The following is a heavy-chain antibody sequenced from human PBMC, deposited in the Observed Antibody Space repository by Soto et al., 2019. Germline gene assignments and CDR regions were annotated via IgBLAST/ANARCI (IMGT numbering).Heavy chain of an antibody. CDR1: GYTFTSYD. CDR3: ARRAETNGWNGFGADKYYFDF. J-gene: IGHJ4*02. D-gene: IGHD1-1*01. CDR2: MNPNTGNS. Sequence: ASLKVCCEASGYTFTSYDIYWVRQATGQGLEWMGWMNPNTGNSGYAQKFQGRVTVTSDTSINTVHMELSSLRSEDTAVYYCARRAETNGWNGFGADKYYFDFWGQGTLVTVS. V-gene: IGHV1-8*01.